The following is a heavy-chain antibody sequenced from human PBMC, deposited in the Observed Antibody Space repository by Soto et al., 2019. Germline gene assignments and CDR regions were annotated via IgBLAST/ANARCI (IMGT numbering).Heavy chain of an antibody. J-gene: IGHJ4*02. CDR3: ARADCSGGSCYTKAREPFEY. Sequence: GESLKISCKGSGYSFTSYWIGWVRQMPGKGLEWMGIIYPGDSDTRYSPSFQGQVTISADKSISTAYLQWSSLKASDTAMYYCARADCSGGSCYTKAREPFEYWGQGTLVTVSS. CDR1: GYSFTSYW. CDR2: IYPGDSDT. D-gene: IGHD2-15*01. V-gene: IGHV5-51*01.